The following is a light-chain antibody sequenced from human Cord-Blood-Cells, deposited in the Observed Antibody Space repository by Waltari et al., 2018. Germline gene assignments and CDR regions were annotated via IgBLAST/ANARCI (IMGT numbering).Light chain of an antibody. V-gene: IGLV2-8*01. J-gene: IGLJ1*01. Sequence: QSALTQPPSASGSPGQSVTISCTGTSSDVGGYNYVSWYQQHPGKAPKLMIYEVSQRPSGVPDSFSGSKSGNAASLTVCGLQAEDEADYYCSSYAGSNNYVFGTGTKVTVL. CDR3: SSYAGSNNYV. CDR1: SSDVGGYNY. CDR2: EVS.